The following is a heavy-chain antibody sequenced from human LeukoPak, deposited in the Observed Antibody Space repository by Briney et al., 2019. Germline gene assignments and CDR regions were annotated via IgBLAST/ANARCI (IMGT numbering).Heavy chain of an antibody. D-gene: IGHD4-23*01. CDR1: GYTFTGYY. J-gene: IGHJ5*02. Sequence: ASVKVSCKASGYTFTGYYMHWVRQAPGQGLEWMGRINPNSGGTNYAQKFQGRVTMTRDTSISTAYMELSRLRSDDTAVYYCARDSSGDYGGNSEENWFDPWGQGTLVTVSS. CDR2: INPNSGGT. V-gene: IGHV1-2*06. CDR3: ARDSSGDYGGNSEENWFDP.